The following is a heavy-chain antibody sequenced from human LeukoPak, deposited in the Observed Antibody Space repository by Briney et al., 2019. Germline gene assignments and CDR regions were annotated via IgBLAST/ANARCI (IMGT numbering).Heavy chain of an antibody. J-gene: IGHJ4*02. CDR2: ISSDGTYT. D-gene: IGHD5-24*01. CDR3: AKDIGLMGRWLQFHYFDY. Sequence: GGSLGLSCAASGFTFSSHLMHWVRQAPGKGLVWVSRISSDGTYTNYADSVRGRFTISRDNAKNTLYLQMNSLRAEDTAVYYCAKDIGLMGRWLQFHYFDYWGQGTLVTVSS. V-gene: IGHV3-74*01. CDR1: GFTFSSHL.